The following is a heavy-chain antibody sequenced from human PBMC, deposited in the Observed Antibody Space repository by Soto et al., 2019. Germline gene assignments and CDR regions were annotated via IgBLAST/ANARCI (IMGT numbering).Heavy chain of an antibody. J-gene: IGHJ4*02. D-gene: IGHD3-16*01. Sequence: AXVKVSCKASGYMFTTYDIXXXRQATGQGLEWVGGMNPNTGHTGYAQKFQGRVTMTRDPSISTAYMGLGSLGSDDTAVYYCGREATYYFTWGSGADYWGQGTLVTVSS. V-gene: IGHV1-8*01. CDR3: GREATYYFTWGSGADY. CDR2: MNPNTGHT. CDR1: GYMFTTYD.